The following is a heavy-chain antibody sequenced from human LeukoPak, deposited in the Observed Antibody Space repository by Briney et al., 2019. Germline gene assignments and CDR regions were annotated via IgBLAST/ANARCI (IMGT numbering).Heavy chain of an antibody. V-gene: IGHV4-59*01. J-gene: IGHJ3*02. CDR2: IYGSGIT. CDR3: ARGPYSGSYYSVNAFDI. Sequence: SETLSLTCSVSGGSNSSYYWSWIRQSPGKGLEWIAYIYGSGITNYNPSLKSRVTISVDTSKNQFSLKLSSVTAADTAVYYCARGPYSGSYYSVNAFDIWGQGTMVTVSS. D-gene: IGHD1-26*01. CDR1: GGSNSSYY.